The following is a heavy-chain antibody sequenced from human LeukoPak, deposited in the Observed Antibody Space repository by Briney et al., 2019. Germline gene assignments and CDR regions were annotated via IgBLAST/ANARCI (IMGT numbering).Heavy chain of an antibody. D-gene: IGHD4-17*01. J-gene: IGHJ4*02. CDR3: ARHDYGDYKGLDY. CDR1: GSSISSYY. CDR2: IYYSGST. V-gene: IGHV4-59*01. Sequence: KPSETLSLTCTVSGSSISSYYWSWIRQPPGKGLEWIGYIYYSGSTNYNPSLKSRVTILVDTSKNQFSLKPSSVTAADTAVYYCARHDYGDYKGLDYWGQGTLVTVSS.